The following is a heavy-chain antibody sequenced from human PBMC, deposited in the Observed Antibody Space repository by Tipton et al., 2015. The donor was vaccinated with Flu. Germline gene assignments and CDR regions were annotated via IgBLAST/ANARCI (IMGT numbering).Heavy chain of an antibody. CDR3: ARRDYYDSSGYYYVYAFDI. CDR1: GYSFTSYW. Sequence: QLVQSGTEVKKPGESLKISCKGSGYSFTSYWIGWVRQMPGKGLEWMGIIYPGDSDTRYSLSFQGQVTISADKSISTAYLQWSSLKASDTAMYYCARRDYYDSSGYYYVYAFDIWGQGTMVTVSS. J-gene: IGHJ3*02. D-gene: IGHD3-22*01. CDR2: IYPGDSDT. V-gene: IGHV5-51*03.